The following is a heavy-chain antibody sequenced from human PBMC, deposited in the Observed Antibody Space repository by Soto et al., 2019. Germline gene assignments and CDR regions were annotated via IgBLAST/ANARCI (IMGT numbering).Heavy chain of an antibody. Sequence: QVQLVQSGAEVKKPGASVKVSCKASGYTFTSYGISWVRQAPGQGLEWMGWICAYNGNTNYAQKLQGRVTMTTDTATSTACLSLRSLRSDDTAVYYCSRNQQGSPYFDYWGQGTLVTVSS. V-gene: IGHV1-18*04. CDR1: GYTFTSYG. CDR3: SRNQQGSPYFDY. CDR2: ICAYNGNT. D-gene: IGHD3-10*01. J-gene: IGHJ4*02.